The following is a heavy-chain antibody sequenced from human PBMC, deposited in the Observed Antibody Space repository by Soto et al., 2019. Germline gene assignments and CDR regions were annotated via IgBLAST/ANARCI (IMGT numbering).Heavy chain of an antibody. V-gene: IGHV1-18*01. J-gene: IGHJ1*01. CDR2: ISAYNVNT. CDR3: AGEGSGVAGGGVQH. D-gene: IGHD6-25*01. CDR1: GYTFTSYG. Sequence: QVQLVQSGAEVKKPGASMQVSCKASGYTFTSYGISWVRQAPGQGLEWMGWISAYNVNTNYAQKLQGRVTMTTDKSTSTAYMELRSLRSDDTAVYYCAGEGSGVAGGGVQHWGQGTLVTVSS.